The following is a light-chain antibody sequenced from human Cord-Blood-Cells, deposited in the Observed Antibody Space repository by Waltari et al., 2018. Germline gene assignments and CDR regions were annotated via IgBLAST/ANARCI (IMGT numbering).Light chain of an antibody. CDR1: KLGDKY. Sequence: SYERTQPPSVSVSPGQTASITCPGAKLGDKYACWYQQKPGQSPVRVIYQDSKRPSGIPERFSGSNSGNTATLTISGTQAMDEADYYCQAWDSSTDVVFGGGTKLTVL. J-gene: IGLJ2*01. CDR3: QAWDSSTDVV. CDR2: QDS. V-gene: IGLV3-1*01.